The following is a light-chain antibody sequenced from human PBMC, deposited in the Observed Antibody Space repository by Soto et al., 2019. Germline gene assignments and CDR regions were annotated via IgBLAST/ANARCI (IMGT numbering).Light chain of an antibody. CDR1: RSVDNY. CDR2: DVS. J-gene: IGKJ3*01. CDR3: QQRSSWPRFT. V-gene: IGKV3-11*01. Sequence: EIVLTQSPATLSLSPGERATLSCRASRSVDNYLAWYQQKPGQAPRLLIYDVSNRATGIPARFSGSGSGTDFTLSISSLEPEDFAVYYCQQRSSWPRFTFGPGTKVDIK.